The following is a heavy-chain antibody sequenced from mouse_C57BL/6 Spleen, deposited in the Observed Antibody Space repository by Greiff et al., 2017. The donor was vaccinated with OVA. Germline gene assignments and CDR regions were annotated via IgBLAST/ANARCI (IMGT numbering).Heavy chain of an antibody. V-gene: IGHV3-8*01. Sequence: EVKLMESGPGLAKPSQTLSLTCSVTGYSIPSDYWNWIRKFPGNKLEYMGYISYSGSTYYNPSLKSRISITRDTSKNQYYLQLNSVTTEDTATYYCARCSSGYYFDYWGQGTTLTVSS. D-gene: IGHD3-2*02. CDR3: ARCSSGYYFDY. CDR1: GYSIPSDY. J-gene: IGHJ2*01. CDR2: ISYSGST.